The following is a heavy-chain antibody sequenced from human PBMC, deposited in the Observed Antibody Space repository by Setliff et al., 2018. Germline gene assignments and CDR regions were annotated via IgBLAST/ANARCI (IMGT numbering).Heavy chain of an antibody. Sequence: PGGSLRLSCAASGFTFSSYSMNWVRQAPGKGLEWVSYISGSGSTIYYADSVKGRFTISRDNAKTSLYLQMNSLKTEDTAVYYCARWTSGSPDCWGQGTLVTVSS. CDR1: GFTFSSYS. V-gene: IGHV3-48*01. CDR3: ARWTSGSPDC. CDR2: ISGSGSTI. D-gene: IGHD1-26*01. J-gene: IGHJ4*02.